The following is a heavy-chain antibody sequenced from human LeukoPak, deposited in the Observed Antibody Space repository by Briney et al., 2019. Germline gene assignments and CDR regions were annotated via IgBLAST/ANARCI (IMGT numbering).Heavy chain of an antibody. J-gene: IGHJ5*02. CDR2: ISAYNGNT. V-gene: IGHV1-18*01. Sequence: GASVKVSRKASGYTFTSYGISWVRQAPGQGLEWMGWISAYNGNTNYAQKLQGRVTMTTDTSTSTAYMELRSLRSDDTAVYYCARALYSSAYNWFDPWGQGTLVTVSS. CDR1: GYTFTSYG. CDR3: ARALYSSAYNWFDP. D-gene: IGHD6-25*01.